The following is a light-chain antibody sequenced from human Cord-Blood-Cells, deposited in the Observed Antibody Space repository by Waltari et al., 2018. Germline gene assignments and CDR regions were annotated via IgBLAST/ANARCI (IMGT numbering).Light chain of an antibody. CDR1: AFPKNS. V-gene: IGLV3-10*01. J-gene: IGLJ3*02. Sequence: SYELTQPPSVSVSPGQTARITCSGAAFPKNSAYWYHQKSGQAPVLVIYEDSKRPSGIPERFSGSSSGTMATLTISGAQVEDEADYYCYSTDSSGNHRGVFGGGTKLTVL. CDR2: EDS. CDR3: YSTDSSGNHRGV.